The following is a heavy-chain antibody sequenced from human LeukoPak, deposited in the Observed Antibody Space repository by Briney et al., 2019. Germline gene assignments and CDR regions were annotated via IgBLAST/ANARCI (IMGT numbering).Heavy chain of an antibody. CDR3: ARGIVVVPAAIEFRGGYGYYFDY. Sequence: SETLSPTCTVSGGSISSYYWSWIRQPPGKGLEWIGYIYYSGSTNYNPSLKSRVTISVDTSKNQFSLKLSSVTAADTAVYYCARGIVVVPAAIEFRGGYGYYFDYWGQGTLVTVSS. CDR2: IYYSGST. J-gene: IGHJ4*02. V-gene: IGHV4-59*01. D-gene: IGHD2-2*02. CDR1: GGSISSYY.